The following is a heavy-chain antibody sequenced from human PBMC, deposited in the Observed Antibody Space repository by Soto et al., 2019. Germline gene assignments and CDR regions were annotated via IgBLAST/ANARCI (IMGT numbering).Heavy chain of an antibody. J-gene: IGHJ4*02. Sequence: EVQLVESGGGLVQPGESLRLSCAASGFTFSSYWMHWVRQAPGKGLVWVSRLNSDGSATTYADSVKGRFTISRDNVKKTLYLQMNSLRAEDTAVYFCARVTQLWRFDSWGQGTMVTVSS. V-gene: IGHV3-74*01. CDR2: LNSDGSAT. CDR3: ARVTQLWRFDS. D-gene: IGHD5-18*01. CDR1: GFTFSSYW.